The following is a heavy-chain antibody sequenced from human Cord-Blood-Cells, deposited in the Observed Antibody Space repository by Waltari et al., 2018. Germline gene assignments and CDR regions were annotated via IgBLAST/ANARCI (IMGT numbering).Heavy chain of an antibody. Sequence: QVQLQESGPGLVKPSETLSLTCTVSGYSISSGYYWGWIRQPPGKGLEWIGSIYHSGGTSYTPSLKSRVTISVDTSKNQFSLKLSSVTAADTAVYYCARSYSSSSAFDIWGQGTMVTVSS. D-gene: IGHD6-6*01. CDR3: ARSYSSSSAFDI. V-gene: IGHV4-38-2*02. CDR2: IYHSGGT. CDR1: GYSISSGYY. J-gene: IGHJ3*02.